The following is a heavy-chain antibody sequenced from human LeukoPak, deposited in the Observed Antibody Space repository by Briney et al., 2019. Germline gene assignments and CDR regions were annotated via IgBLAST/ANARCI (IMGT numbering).Heavy chain of an antibody. CDR1: GGTISRYY. CDR2: IYYSGTT. CDR3: ARGPTRNYFDY. J-gene: IGHJ4*02. Sequence: SETLSLTCTVSGGTISRYYWSWIRQPPGKGLEWIGYIYYSGTTSYNPSLKSRVTISVDTSKNQFSLKLSTVTAADTAVYYCARGPTRNYFDYWGQGTLVTVSS. V-gene: IGHV4-59*01.